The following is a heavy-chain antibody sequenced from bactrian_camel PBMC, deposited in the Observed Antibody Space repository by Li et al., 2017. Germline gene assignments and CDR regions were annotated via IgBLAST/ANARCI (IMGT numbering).Heavy chain of an antibody. Sequence: HVQLVESGGGSVQAGGSLRLSCAASGYTYSSNCAGWFRQAPGKEREGVASIDSRGSMTYADSVKGRFTISKDNARRTTYLQMNSLKPEDTAMYYCAAEIRRVGFAPTCRFANFGYWGQGTQVTVS. J-gene: IGHJ6*01. CDR1: GYTYSSNC. CDR3: AAEIRRVGFAPTCRFANFGY. CDR2: IDSRGSM. D-gene: IGHD5*01. V-gene: IGHV3S53*01.